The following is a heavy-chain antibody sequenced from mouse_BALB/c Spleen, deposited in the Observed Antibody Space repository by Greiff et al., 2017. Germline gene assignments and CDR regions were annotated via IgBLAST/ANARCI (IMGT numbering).Heavy chain of an antibody. J-gene: IGHJ4*01. D-gene: IGHD2-2*01. V-gene: IGHV3-2*02. CDR2: ISYSGST. CDR3: ASTMVTMDY. Sequence: DVKLEESGPGLVKPSQSLSLTCTVTGYSITSDYAWNWIRQFPGNQLEWMGYISYSGSTSYNPSLKSRIPITRDTSKNQFFLQLNSVTTEDTATYYCASTMVTMDYWGQGTSVTVSS. CDR1: GYSITSDYA.